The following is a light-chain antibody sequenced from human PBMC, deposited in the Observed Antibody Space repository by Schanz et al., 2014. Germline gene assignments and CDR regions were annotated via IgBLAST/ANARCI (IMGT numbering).Light chain of an antibody. V-gene: IGKV1-39*01. J-gene: IGKJ4*01. Sequence: DIHMTQSPSSLSASVGDRVTITCRASQSINRNLNWYQQKSGEAPNLLIYGASNLQSGVPSRFSGSGSGTDFTLNISSLQLEDFATYYCQQSQGPPLTFGGGTKVDSK. CDR1: QSINRN. CDR3: QQSQGPPLT. CDR2: GAS.